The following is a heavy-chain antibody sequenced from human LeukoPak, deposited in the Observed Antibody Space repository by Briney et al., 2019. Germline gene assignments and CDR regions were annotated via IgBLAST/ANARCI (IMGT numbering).Heavy chain of an antibody. D-gene: IGHD1-26*01. J-gene: IGHJ5*02. CDR2: IYTSGNT. CDR1: GGSISSGSHY. CDR3: AGEVGGSWFDP. V-gene: IGHV4-61*02. Sequence: SETLSLTCTVSGGSISSGSHYWSWIRQPAGKGLEWIGRIYTSGNTNYNPSLKSRVTISLDTSKNQFSLNLSSVTAADTAVYYCAGEVGGSWFDPWGLGTLVTVSS.